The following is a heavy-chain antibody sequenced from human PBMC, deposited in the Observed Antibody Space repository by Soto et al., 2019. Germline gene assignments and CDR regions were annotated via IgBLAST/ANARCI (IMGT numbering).Heavy chain of an antibody. D-gene: IGHD3-3*01. V-gene: IGHV4-34*01. CDR3: ARVPGDFWSGYYKAFDI. Sequence: SETLSLTCAVYGGSFSGYYWSWIRQPPGKGLEWIGEINHSGSTNYNPSLKSRVTISVDTSKNQFSLKLSSVTAADTAVYYCARVPGDFWSGYYKAFDIWGQGTMVTVSS. J-gene: IGHJ3*02. CDR1: GGSFSGYY. CDR2: INHSGST.